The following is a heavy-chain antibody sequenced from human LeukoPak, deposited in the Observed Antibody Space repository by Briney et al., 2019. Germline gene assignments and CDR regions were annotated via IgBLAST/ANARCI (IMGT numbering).Heavy chain of an antibody. Sequence: SETLSLTCAVYGGSFSGYYWSWIRQPLGKGLEWIGEINHSGSTNYNPSLKSRVTISVDTSKNQFSLKLSSVTAADTAVYYCARGISPHDFWGQGTLVTVSS. D-gene: IGHD3-16*01. CDR2: INHSGST. CDR1: GGSFSGYY. CDR3: ARGISPHDF. J-gene: IGHJ4*02. V-gene: IGHV4-34*01.